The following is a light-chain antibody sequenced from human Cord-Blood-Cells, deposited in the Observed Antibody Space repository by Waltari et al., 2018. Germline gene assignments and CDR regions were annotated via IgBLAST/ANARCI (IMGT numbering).Light chain of an antibody. V-gene: IGLV1-47*01. J-gene: IGLJ2*01. CDR1: SSNIGSNY. Sequence: QSVLTQPPSASGTPGQRVTISCSGSSSNIGSNYVSWYQQLPGTAPKLLIYRNNPRPSGVPDRFSGSKSGTSASLAISGLRSEDEADYYCAAWDDSLSAVVFGGGTKLTVL. CDR3: AAWDDSLSAVV. CDR2: RNN.